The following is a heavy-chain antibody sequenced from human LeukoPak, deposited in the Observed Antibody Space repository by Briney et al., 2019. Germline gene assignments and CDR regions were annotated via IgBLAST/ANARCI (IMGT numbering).Heavy chain of an antibody. CDR1: GFTFSSYG. D-gene: IGHD2-15*01. J-gene: IGHJ1*01. Sequence: PGGSLRLSCAASGFTFSSYGMHWVRQAPGKGLEWVAVIWYDGSNKYYADSVEGRFTISRDNSKNTLYLQMNSLRAEDTAVYYCARDERDCSGGSCYRYFQHWGQGTLVTVSS. V-gene: IGHV3-33*01. CDR2: IWYDGSNK. CDR3: ARDERDCSGGSCYRYFQH.